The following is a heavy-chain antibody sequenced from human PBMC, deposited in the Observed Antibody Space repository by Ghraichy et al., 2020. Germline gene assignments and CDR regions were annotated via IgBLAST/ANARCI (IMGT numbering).Heavy chain of an antibody. Sequence: ASVKVSCKASGYTFTGYYMHWVRQAPGQGLEWMGWINPNSGGTNYAQKFQGWVTMTRDTSISTAYMELSRLRSDDTAVYYCARGNQYYDFWSGYWGNFDYWGQGTLVTVSS. D-gene: IGHD3-3*01. CDR2: INPNSGGT. CDR3: ARGNQYYDFWSGYWGNFDY. J-gene: IGHJ4*02. V-gene: IGHV1-2*04. CDR1: GYTFTGYY.